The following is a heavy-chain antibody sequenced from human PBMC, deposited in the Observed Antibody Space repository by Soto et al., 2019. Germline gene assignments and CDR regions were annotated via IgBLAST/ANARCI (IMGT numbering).Heavy chain of an antibody. D-gene: IGHD4-17*01. V-gene: IGHV1-69*08. CDR2: IIPILGIA. Sequence: QVQLVQSGAEVKKPGSSVKVSCKASGGTFSSYTISWVRQAPGQGLEWMGRIIPILGIANYAQKFQGRVTITEDKSTSTAYMEMSSLRSEDTAVYYCARDPYYGGKSQWGQGTMVTVSS. J-gene: IGHJ4*02. CDR1: GGTFSSYT. CDR3: ARDPYYGGKSQ.